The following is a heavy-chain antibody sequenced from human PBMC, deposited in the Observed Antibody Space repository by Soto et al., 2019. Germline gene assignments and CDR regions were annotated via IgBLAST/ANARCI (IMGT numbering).Heavy chain of an antibody. D-gene: IGHD5-18*01. J-gene: IGHJ3*01. CDR3: ARSRECSVGYQSPLDV. CDR2: IYPGDSDT. CDR1: GYIFTSYW. Sequence: PGEARKISCKGSGYIFTSYWIGWVRQIPGKGLEWMGIIYPGDSDTRYSPSFQGQVTISADKSISTAYLQWNSLKASDTAIYYCARSRECSVGYQSPLDVWGQGTMVTVSS. V-gene: IGHV5-51*01.